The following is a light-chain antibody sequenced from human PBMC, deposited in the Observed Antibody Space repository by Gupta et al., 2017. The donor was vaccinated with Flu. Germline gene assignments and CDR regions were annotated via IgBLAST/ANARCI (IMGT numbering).Light chain of an antibody. V-gene: IGLV2-11*03. J-gene: IGLJ2*01. Sequence: VTISCTGTSTDVGNYNDVSWDQQHTGKAPKLMIFDVSKRPSGVPDRFSGSKSGNTASLTISGLQADDEADYYCCSYAGTYTFEVFGGGTKVTVL. CDR2: DVS. CDR3: CSYAGTYTFEV. CDR1: STDVGNYND.